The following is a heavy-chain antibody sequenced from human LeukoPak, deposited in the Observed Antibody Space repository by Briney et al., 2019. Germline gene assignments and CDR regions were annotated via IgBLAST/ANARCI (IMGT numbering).Heavy chain of an antibody. Sequence: SETLSLTCTVSGCSLSSYYWSWIRQPPGKGLEWIGYIYYRGRTKYNPSLQSRVTISVDTSRNQFSLRLSSVTAADTAVYYCARQSDDLGYFQHWGQGTLVTVSS. J-gene: IGHJ1*01. CDR2: IYYRGRT. CDR3: ARQSDDLGYFQH. V-gene: IGHV4-59*08. CDR1: GCSLSSYY. D-gene: IGHD3-16*01.